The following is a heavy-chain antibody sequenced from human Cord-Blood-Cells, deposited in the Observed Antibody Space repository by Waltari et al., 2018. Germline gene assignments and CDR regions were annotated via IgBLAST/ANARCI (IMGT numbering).Heavy chain of an antibody. CDR1: GFTFSSYD. Sequence: EVKLLESGRGLVQTGGSLRLSCAASGFTFSSYDMSWVRQAPGRGMEWVSAFSGSGVSTEDATSVKRRFTIARFNPKHALYLQMNSVGAAETVLVYCVNYWSLDLCVR. CDR3: VNYWSLDL. J-gene: IGHJ2*01. CDR2: FSGSGVST. V-gene: IGHV3-23*01.